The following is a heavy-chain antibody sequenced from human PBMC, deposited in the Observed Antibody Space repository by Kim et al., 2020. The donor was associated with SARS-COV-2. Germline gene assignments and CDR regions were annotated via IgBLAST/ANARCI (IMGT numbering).Heavy chain of an antibody. J-gene: IGHJ4*02. CDR2: ISPSDSHT. Sequence: GESLKISCKASGYSFTTYWIGWVRQRPGKGLEWVGVISPSDSHTRYSPSFQGQVTISADTSINTAYLQWTSLKASDTAIYYCARRVGEPSSFDSWGQGTL. D-gene: IGHD1-26*01. CDR1: GYSFTTYW. CDR3: ARRVGEPSSFDS. V-gene: IGHV5-51*01.